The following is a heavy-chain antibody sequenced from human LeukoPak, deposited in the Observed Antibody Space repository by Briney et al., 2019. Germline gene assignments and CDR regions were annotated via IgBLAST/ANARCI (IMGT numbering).Heavy chain of an antibody. J-gene: IGHJ4*02. CDR3: AKGEYSSSWYGFDY. CDR1: GFTFDNYA. CDR2: IRGSGGST. V-gene: IGHV3-23*01. D-gene: IGHD6-13*01. Sequence: GGSLRLSCAASGFTFDNYAMSWVRQAPGKGLEWVSTIRGSGGSTYYADSVKGWFTISRDNSKNTLYLQMNSLRAEDTAVYYCAKGEYSSSWYGFDYWGQGTLVTVSS.